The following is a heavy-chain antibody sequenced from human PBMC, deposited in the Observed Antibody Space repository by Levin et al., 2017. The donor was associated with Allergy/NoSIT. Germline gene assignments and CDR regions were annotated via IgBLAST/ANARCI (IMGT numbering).Heavy chain of an antibody. CDR2: IYYSGST. CDR1: GGSISSYY. V-gene: IGHV4-59*01. D-gene: IGHD5-24*01. J-gene: IGHJ6*02. CDR3: ARDRPGGWLQPHYYGMDV. Sequence: SETLSLTCTVSGGSISSYYWSWIRQPPGKGLEWIGYIYYSGSTNYNPSLKSRVTISVDTSKNQFSLKLSSVTAADTAVYYCARDRPGGWLQPHYYGMDVWGQGTTVTVSS.